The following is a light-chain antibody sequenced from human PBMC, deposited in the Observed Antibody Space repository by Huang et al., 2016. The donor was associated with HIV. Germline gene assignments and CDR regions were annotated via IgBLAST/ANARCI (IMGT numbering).Light chain of an antibody. CDR1: QGIGRY. CDR2: AAY. CDR3: QQLKTYPIT. J-gene: IGKJ3*01. Sequence: IQLTQSPSSLSASVGDRVTITCRASQGIGRYLVWYQQKPGKAPKLLIYAAYTLQSGVPSRCSGSGSGTDFTLTISSLQPEDFATYYCQQLKTYPITFGPGTQVDIK. V-gene: IGKV1-9*01.